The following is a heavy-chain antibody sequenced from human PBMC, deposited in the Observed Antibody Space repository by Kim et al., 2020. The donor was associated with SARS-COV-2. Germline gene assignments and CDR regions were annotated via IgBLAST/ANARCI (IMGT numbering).Heavy chain of an antibody. V-gene: IGHV4-39*01. J-gene: IGHJ4*01. CDR2: IYYSGST. CDR3: ARLVGWWLHASTIYFD. Sequence: SETLSLTCTVSGGSISSSSYHWGWIRQPPGKGLEWIGSIYYSGSTYYNPSLKSRVTISVDTSKNQFSLKLSSVTAADPAVYYRARLVGWWLHASTIYFD. D-gene: IGHD5-12*01. CDR1: GGSISSSSYH.